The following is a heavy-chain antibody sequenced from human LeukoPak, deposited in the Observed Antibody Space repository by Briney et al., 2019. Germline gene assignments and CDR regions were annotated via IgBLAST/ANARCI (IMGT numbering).Heavy chain of an antibody. CDR1: GGSISSSSYY. CDR3: ARGQYYYGSGSYYFDY. Sequence: PSETLSLTCTVSGGSISSSSYYWGWIRQPPGRGLEWIGSIYYSGSTNYNPSLKSRVTMSVDTSKNQFSLKLSSVTAADTAVYYCARGQYYYGSGSYYFDYWGQGTLVTVSS. V-gene: IGHV4-39*07. D-gene: IGHD3-10*01. J-gene: IGHJ4*02. CDR2: IYYSGST.